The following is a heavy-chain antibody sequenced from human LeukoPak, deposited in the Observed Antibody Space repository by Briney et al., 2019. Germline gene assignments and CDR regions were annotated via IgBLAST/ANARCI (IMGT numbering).Heavy chain of an antibody. D-gene: IGHD6-13*01. J-gene: IGHJ3*02. V-gene: IGHV4-59*12. CDR2: IYYSGST. CDR1: GGSTSSYY. CDR3: ARVGYSSKDAFDI. Sequence: SETLSLTCTVSGGSTSSYYWSWIRQPPGKGLEWIGYIYYSGSTNYNPSLKSRVTISVDKSKNQFSLKLSSVTAADTAVYYCARVGYSSKDAFDIWGQGTMVTVSS.